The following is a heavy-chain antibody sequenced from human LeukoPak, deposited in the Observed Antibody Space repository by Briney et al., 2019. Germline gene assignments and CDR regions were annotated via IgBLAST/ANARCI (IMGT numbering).Heavy chain of an antibody. CDR1: GFTFSNYA. CDR2: ISGSGGST. CDR3: AKVGRQWLVGEDYFDY. Sequence: GGSLRLSCAASGFTFSNYAMSWVRQAPGKGLEWVSAISGSGGSTYYADSVKGRFTISRDNSKNTLYLQTNSLRAEDTAVYYCAKVGRQWLVGEDYFDYWGQGTLVTVSS. D-gene: IGHD6-19*01. J-gene: IGHJ4*02. V-gene: IGHV3-23*01.